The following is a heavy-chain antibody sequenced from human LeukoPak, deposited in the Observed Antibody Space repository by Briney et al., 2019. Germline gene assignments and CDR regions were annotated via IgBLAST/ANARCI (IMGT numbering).Heavy chain of an antibody. J-gene: IGHJ6*02. D-gene: IGHD6-13*01. CDR3: ARDQGSSWPHYYYYGMDV. Sequence: GGSLRLSCAVSGFAFGSEAMSWVRQSPARGLEWVASISPAGGTTYYADYVKGRFTISRDNSNNTLFVHMNSLRAEDTAVYYCARDQGSSWPHYYYYGMDVWGQGTTVTVSS. V-gene: IGHV3-23*01. CDR1: GFAFGSEA. CDR2: ISPAGGTT.